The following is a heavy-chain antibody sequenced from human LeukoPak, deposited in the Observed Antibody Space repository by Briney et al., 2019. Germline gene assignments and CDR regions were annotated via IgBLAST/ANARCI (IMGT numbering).Heavy chain of an antibody. CDR1: GFTFSNYW. CDR2: INSDGSTT. Sequence: GGSLRLSCAASGFTFSNYWMHWVRQAPGKGLIWVSRINSDGSTTTYADSAKGRFSISRDDARKSLYLQMNSLRAEDTALYYCAKDRPNWAIDGWGQGTQVTVSS. CDR3: AKDRPNWAIDG. D-gene: IGHD3-16*01. V-gene: IGHV3-74*01. J-gene: IGHJ4*02.